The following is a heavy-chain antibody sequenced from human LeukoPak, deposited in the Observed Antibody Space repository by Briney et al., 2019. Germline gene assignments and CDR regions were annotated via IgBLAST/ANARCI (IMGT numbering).Heavy chain of an antibody. CDR3: AKAPRIQLWRYYFDY. Sequence: GGSLRLSCAASGFTFSSYAMSWVRQAPGKGLEWVSAISGSGGSTYYADSVKGRFTISRDNSKSTLYLQMNSLRAEDTAVYYCAKAPRIQLWRYYFDYWGQGTLVTVSS. J-gene: IGHJ4*02. V-gene: IGHV3-23*01. D-gene: IGHD5-18*01. CDR1: GFTFSSYA. CDR2: ISGSGGST.